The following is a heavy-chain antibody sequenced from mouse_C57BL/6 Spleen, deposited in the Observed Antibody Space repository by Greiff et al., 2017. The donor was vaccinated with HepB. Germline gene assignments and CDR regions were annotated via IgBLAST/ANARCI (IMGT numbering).Heavy chain of an antibody. Sequence: VQLQQPGAELVKPGASVKLSCKASGYTFTSYWMQWVKQRPGQGLEWIGEIDPSDSYTNYNQKFKGKATLTVDTSSSTAYMQLSSLTSEDSAVYYCARRGYYSNYGGYFDVWGTGTTVTVSS. V-gene: IGHV1-50*01. J-gene: IGHJ1*03. CDR2: IDPSDSYT. CDR1: GYTFTSYW. CDR3: ARRGYYSNYGGYFDV. D-gene: IGHD2-5*01.